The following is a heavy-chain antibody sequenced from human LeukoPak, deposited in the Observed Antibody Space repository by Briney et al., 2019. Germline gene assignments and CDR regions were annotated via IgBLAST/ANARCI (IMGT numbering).Heavy chain of an antibody. J-gene: IGHJ4*02. CDR3: ARRPIVGVPAPIDY. V-gene: IGHV1-2*02. Sequence: DSVKVSCKASGYTFADYYIHWVRQAPGQGLEWMGLINPNTGGTNYAQKFQGRVTMTRDTSITTAYMELSRLRSDDTAVYYCARRPIVGVPAPIDYWGQGNLVTVSS. CDR1: GYTFADYY. CDR2: INPNTGGT. D-gene: IGHD2-2*01.